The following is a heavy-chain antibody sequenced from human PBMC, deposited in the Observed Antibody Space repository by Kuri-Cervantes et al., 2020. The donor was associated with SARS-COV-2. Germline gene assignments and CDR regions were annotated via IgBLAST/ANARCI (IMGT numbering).Heavy chain of an antibody. Sequence: GESLKISCAASGFTFSSYGMHWVRQAPGKGLEWVAFIRYDGSNKYYADSVKGRFTISRDNSKNTLYLQMNSLRAEDTAVYYCAKLPVRYQLLYGYYYYMDVWGKGTTVTVSS. CDR2: IRYDGSNK. D-gene: IGHD2-2*02. V-gene: IGHV3-30*02. CDR3: AKLPVRYQLLYGYYYYMDV. CDR1: GFTFSSYG. J-gene: IGHJ6*03.